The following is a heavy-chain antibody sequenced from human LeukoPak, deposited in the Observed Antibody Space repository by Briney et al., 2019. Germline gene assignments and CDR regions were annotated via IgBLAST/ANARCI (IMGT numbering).Heavy chain of an antibody. CDR2: IYPGDSDT. V-gene: IGHV5-51*01. D-gene: IGHD3-10*01. CDR3: ARSITMVRGVPYNWFDP. CDR1: GYSFTSYW. J-gene: IGHJ5*02. Sequence: GESLKISCKGSGYSFTSYWIGWVRQMPGKGLEWMGIIYPGDSDTRYSPSFRGQVTISADKSISTAYLQWSSLKASDTAMYYCARSITMVRGVPYNWFDPWGQGTLVTVSS.